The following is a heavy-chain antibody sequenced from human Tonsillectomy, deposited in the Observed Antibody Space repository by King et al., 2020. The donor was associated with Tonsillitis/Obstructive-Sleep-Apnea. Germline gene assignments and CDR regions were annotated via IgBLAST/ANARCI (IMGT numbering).Heavy chain of an antibody. J-gene: IGHJ6*03. CDR1: GNSFSNYG. CDR3: ARQQYPPLSYYYMDV. Sequence: VQLVQSGAEVKKPGESLKISCKGSGNSFSNYGIGWVRQMPGKGLEWMGSIYPVDSDPRYSPSFRGQVAIPAAKSISTAYLQWSSLKAPDTAMYYCARQQYPPLSYYYMDVWGKGTTVTVSS. D-gene: IGHD2/OR15-2a*01. CDR2: IYPVDSDP. V-gene: IGHV5-51*01.